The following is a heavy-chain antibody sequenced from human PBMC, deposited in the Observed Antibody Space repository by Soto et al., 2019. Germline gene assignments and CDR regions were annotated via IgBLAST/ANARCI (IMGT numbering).Heavy chain of an antibody. Sequence: GRSLRLSCSASGVTFSHYSMHWLRQAPGKGLQYISAVNNNGGSTYYADSVKGRFTISRDNSKNTLYLQMSSLRTDDTAVYYCAAIWTAYDYWGQGTLVTVSS. V-gene: IGHV3-64D*06. CDR2: VNNNGGST. J-gene: IGHJ4*02. CDR3: AAIWTAYDY. D-gene: IGHD1-1*01. CDR1: GVTFSHYS.